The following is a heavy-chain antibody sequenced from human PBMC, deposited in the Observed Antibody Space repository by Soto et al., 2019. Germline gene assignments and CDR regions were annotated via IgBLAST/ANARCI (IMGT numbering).Heavy chain of an antibody. CDR3: ARGKFLEWLLGTRYYYYGMDV. CDR1: GGSFSGYY. Sequence: SDTLSLTCAVYGGSFSGYYWSWIRQPPGKGLEWIGEINHSGSTNYNPSLKSRVTISVDTSKNQFSLELSSVTAADTAVYYCARGKFLEWLLGTRYYYYGMDVWGQGTTVTVSS. V-gene: IGHV4-34*01. D-gene: IGHD3-3*01. CDR2: INHSGST. J-gene: IGHJ6*02.